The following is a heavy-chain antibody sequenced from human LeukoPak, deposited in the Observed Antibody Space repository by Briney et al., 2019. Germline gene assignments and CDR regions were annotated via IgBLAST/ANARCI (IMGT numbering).Heavy chain of an antibody. CDR3: AKATTGTTRGVFDI. Sequence: GGSLRLSCAASGFTLSRYWMTWVRQAPGKGLEWASVISASGGDTYYADPVEGRFSISRDNFKNTLYLQMKSLRAEDTAIYYCAKATTGTTRGVFDIWGQGTMVTVSS. D-gene: IGHD1-1*01. CDR1: GFTLSRYW. CDR2: ISASGGDT. V-gene: IGHV3-23*01. J-gene: IGHJ3*02.